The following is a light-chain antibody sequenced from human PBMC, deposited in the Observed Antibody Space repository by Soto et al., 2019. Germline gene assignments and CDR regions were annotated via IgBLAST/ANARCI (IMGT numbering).Light chain of an antibody. J-gene: IGKJ1*01. CDR3: QQSDSTPQT. CDR2: AAS. CDR1: QSISNY. Sequence: DIQMTQSPSSLSASVGDRVTISCRASQSISNYLNWYQQKPGPAPKLLIYAASSLQSGVPSRFDGSGSGTDFTLTISSLQVEDFATYFCQQSDSTPQTFGQGTKVEIK. V-gene: IGKV1-39*01.